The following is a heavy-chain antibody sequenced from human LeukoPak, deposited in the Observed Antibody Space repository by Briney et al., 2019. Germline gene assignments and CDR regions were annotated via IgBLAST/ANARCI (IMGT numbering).Heavy chain of an antibody. CDR1: GGSFSGYY. CDR3: ARWVPDCSSTSYYKAIYYFDY. V-gene: IGHV4-34*01. CDR2: INHSGST. D-gene: IGHD2-2*02. J-gene: IGHJ4*02. Sequence: SETLSLTCAVYGGSFSGYYWSWIRQPPGKGLEWIGEINHSGSTNYNPSLKSRVTISVDTPKNQFSLKLSSVTAADTAVYYCARWVPDCSSTSYYKAIYYFDYWGQGTLVTVSS.